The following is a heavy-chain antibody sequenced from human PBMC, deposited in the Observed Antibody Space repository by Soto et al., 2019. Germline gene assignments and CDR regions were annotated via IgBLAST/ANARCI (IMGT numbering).Heavy chain of an antibody. D-gene: IGHD3-22*01. V-gene: IGHV1-69*13. CDR2: IIPIFGTA. J-gene: IGHJ4*02. Sequence: ASVKVSCEASGGAYSSYARRWVRQAPGQGLEWMGGIIPIFGTANYAQKFQGRVTITADESTSTAYMELSSLRSEDTAVYYCASPSYYYDSSGPSYYFDYWGQGTLVTVSS. CDR3: ASPSYYYDSSGPSYYFDY. CDR1: GGAYSSYA.